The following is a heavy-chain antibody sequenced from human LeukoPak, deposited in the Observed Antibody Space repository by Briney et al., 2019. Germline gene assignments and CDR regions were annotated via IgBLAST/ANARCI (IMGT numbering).Heavy chain of an antibody. CDR1: GYTFISYY. V-gene: IGHV1-46*01. CDR3: ATVGYSQFFDY. CDR2: INPSSGDT. D-gene: IGHD5-18*01. Sequence: ASVKISCKAFGYTFISYYIHWVRQAPGQGLEWMGIINPSSGDTIYTQKFQDRVTMTRDTSTSTVYMELSSLRSEDTAVFYCATVGYSQFFDYWGQGTLVTVSS. J-gene: IGHJ4*02.